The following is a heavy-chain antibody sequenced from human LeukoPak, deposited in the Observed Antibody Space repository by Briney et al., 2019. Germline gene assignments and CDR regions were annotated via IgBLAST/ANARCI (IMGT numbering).Heavy chain of an antibody. Sequence: EASVKVSCKPSGYTFTSHYMHWVRQAPGQGLEWMGIINPSGGNTSYAQKFQGRVTMTRDTSTSTVYMELSSLRSEDTAVYYCARRGAGYYYDSSGYGWYFDLWGRGTLVTVSS. CDR1: GYTFTSHY. J-gene: IGHJ2*01. CDR2: INPSGGNT. CDR3: ARRGAGYYYDSSGYGWYFDL. V-gene: IGHV1-46*01. D-gene: IGHD3-22*01.